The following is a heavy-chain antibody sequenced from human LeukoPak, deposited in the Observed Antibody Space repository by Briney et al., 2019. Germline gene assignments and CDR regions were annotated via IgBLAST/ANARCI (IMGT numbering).Heavy chain of an antibody. V-gene: IGHV3-23*01. Sequence: GGSLRLSCAASGFTFSSYAISWVRQAPGKGLEWVSAINSDGGSTYYADSVKGRFTISRDNSKNTLYLQMISLRAGDTAVYYCARALYYGSGSLHTYYYYGMDVWGQGTTVTVSS. J-gene: IGHJ6*02. CDR3: ARALYYGSGSLHTYYYYGMDV. CDR2: INSDGGST. D-gene: IGHD3-10*01. CDR1: GFTFSSYA.